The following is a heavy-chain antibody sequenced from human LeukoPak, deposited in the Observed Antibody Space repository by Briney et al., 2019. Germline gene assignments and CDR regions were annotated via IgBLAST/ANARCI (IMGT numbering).Heavy chain of an antibody. CDR1: GFTFSSYG. V-gene: IGHV3-23*01. Sequence: GGSLRLSCAASGFTFSSYGMSWVRQAPGKGLEWVSAISGSGGSTYYADSVKGRFTISRDNSKNTLYLQMNSLRAEDTAVYYCAKISGFTYGSTFDYWGQGTLVTVSS. CDR2: ISGSGGST. D-gene: IGHD5-18*01. CDR3: AKISGFTYGSTFDY. J-gene: IGHJ4*02.